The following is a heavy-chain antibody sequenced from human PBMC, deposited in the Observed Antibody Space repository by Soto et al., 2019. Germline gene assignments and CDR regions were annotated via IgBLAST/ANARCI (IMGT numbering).Heavy chain of an antibody. V-gene: IGHV4-59*08. J-gene: IGHJ6*02. CDR1: GGSITNYY. CDR3: ARHGFGTLHGLVDV. Sequence: QVQLQESGPGLVKPSETLSLTCTVSGGSITNYYCSWFRQPPGKGLEWIGYIQYSGYSAYNLSLKRRVTMSMDTSKTHFSLMLESVTAADTAVYYCARHGFGTLHGLVDVWGQGITVIVSS. CDR2: IQYSGYS. D-gene: IGHD3-10*01.